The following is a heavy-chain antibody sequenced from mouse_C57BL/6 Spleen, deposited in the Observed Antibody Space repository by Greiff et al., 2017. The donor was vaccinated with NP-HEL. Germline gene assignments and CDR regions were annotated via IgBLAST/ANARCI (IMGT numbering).Heavy chain of an antibody. V-gene: IGHV5-6*01. CDR3: ARQAYDYDGPLAS. J-gene: IGHJ3*01. Sequence: DVQLVESGGDLVKPGGSLKLSCAASGFTFSSYGMSWVRQTPDKRLEWVATISSGGSYTYSPDSVKGRFTISRDNAKNTLYLQMSSLKSEDTAMYYCARQAYDYDGPLASGGQGTLVTVSA. CDR2: ISSGGSYT. D-gene: IGHD2-4*01. CDR1: GFTFSSYG.